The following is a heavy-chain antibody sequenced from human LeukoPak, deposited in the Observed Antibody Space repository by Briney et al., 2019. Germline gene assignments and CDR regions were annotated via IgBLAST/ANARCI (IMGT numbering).Heavy chain of an antibody. J-gene: IGHJ6*03. D-gene: IGHD3-10*01. CDR1: GFTFSNYY. CDR2: IKNAGDDP. V-gene: IGHV3-74*01. CDR3: ARGGYGHNMDV. Sequence: GGSLRLSCVGSGFTFSNYYMYWVRQAPGKGPVWVSRIKNAGDDPIYADSVKGRFTISRDNAKNTVYLQMNRLRAEDTAVYYCARGGYGHNMDVWGEGTTVTVSS.